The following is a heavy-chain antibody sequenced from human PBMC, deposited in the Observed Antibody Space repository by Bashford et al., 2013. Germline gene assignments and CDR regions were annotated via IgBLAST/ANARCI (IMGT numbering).Heavy chain of an antibody. CDR3: ARPRETIYYYYGMDV. V-gene: IGHV3-7*02. J-gene: IGHJ6*02. D-gene: IGHD4/OR15-4a*01. Sequence: VRQAPGRAGVGGQHKSRRKHGTLCGLCEGRFTISRDNSKNTLYLQMNSLRAEDTAVYYCARPRETIYYYYGMDVWGQGTTVTVSS. CDR2: KSRRKHG.